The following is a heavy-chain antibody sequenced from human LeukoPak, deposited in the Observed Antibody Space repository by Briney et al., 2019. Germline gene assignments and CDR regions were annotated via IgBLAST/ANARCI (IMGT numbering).Heavy chain of an antibody. CDR3: SKCATYDSGSWFDI. J-gene: IGHJ3*02. V-gene: IGHV3-23*01. CDR1: GFTFSSYA. Sequence: GGSLRLSCAASGFTFSSYAMSWVRAAPGKGREWGSAISGSGGSTYYADSVKGRFSISRDNSKNTLYLQMDSLRAEATAVYFRSKCATYDSGSWFDIWGQGTMVTVSS. CDR2: ISGSGGST. D-gene: IGHD6-13*01.